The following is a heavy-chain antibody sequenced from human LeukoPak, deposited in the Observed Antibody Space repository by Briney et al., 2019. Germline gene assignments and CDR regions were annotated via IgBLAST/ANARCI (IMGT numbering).Heavy chain of an antibody. J-gene: IGHJ6*04. CDR1: GGSISSGSYY. CDR3: ARGLSPAARKTGGHGGV. D-gene: IGHD6-6*01. Sequence: PSQTLSLTCTVSGGSISSGSYYWSWIRQPAGKGLEWIGRIYTSGSTNYNPSLKSRVTISVDTSKNQFSLKLSSVTAADTAVYYCARGLSPAARKTGGHGGVWGKGTTVTVSS. V-gene: IGHV4-61*02. CDR2: IYTSGST.